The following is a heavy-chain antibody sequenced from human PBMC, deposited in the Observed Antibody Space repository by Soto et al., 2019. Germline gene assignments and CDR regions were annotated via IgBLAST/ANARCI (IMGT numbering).Heavy chain of an antibody. D-gene: IGHD2-15*01. CDR1: GGSISSYY. Sequence: QVQLQESGPGLVKPSETLSLTCTVSGGSISSYYWSWIRQPPGKGLEWIGYIYYSGSTNHNPSLERLVTISVDTSKNQFSLKLSSVTAADTAVYYCARWSVVYIQEGGAFDIWGQGTMVTVSS. CDR3: ARWSVVYIQEGGAFDI. CDR2: IYYSGST. V-gene: IGHV4-59*08. J-gene: IGHJ3*02.